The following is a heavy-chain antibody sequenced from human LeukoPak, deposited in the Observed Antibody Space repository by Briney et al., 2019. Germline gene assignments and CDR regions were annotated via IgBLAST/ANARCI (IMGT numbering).Heavy chain of an antibody. V-gene: IGHV3-53*01. CDR1: GFTVSSNS. CDR2: IYSDNT. CDR3: ATYRQVLLPFES. J-gene: IGHJ4*02. D-gene: IGHD2/OR15-2a*01. Sequence: GGSLRLSCTVSGFTVSSNSMSWVRQAPGKGLEWVSFIYSDNTHYSDSVKGRFTISRDNSKNTLYLQMNSLRAEDTAIYYCATYRQVLLPFESWGQGTLVTVSS.